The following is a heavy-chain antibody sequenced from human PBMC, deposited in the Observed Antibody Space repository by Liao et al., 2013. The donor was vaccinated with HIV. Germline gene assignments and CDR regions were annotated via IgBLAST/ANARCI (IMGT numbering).Heavy chain of an antibody. D-gene: IGHD3-3*01. CDR2: IYYSGST. Sequence: QVQLQESGPGLVKPSETLSLTCTVSGGSISSYYWSWIRQPPGKGLEWIGYIYYSGSTNYNPSLKSRVTISVDTSKNQFSLKLSSVTAADTAVYYCARANFYDFWSYAFDIWGQG. J-gene: IGHJ3*02. V-gene: IGHV4-59*01. CDR1: GGSISSYY. CDR3: ARANFYDFWSYAFDI.